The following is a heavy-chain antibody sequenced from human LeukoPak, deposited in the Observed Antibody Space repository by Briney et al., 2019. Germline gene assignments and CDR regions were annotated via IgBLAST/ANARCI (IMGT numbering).Heavy chain of an antibody. V-gene: IGHV3-66*01. CDR3: AREDFIYGSTFGFDP. J-gene: IGHJ5*02. CDR1: GLTVSSNY. Sequence: GGSLRLSCAASGLTVSSNYMSWVRQAPGKGLEWVSVIYSGGSTYYADSVKGRFTISRDNSKNTLYLQMNSLRAEDTAVYYCAREDFIYGSTFGFDPWGQGTLVTVSS. CDR2: IYSGGST. D-gene: IGHD3-10*01.